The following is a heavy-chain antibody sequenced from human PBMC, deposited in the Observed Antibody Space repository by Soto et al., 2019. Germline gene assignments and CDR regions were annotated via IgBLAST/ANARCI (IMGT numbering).Heavy chain of an antibody. CDR3: ARERGLLLWFGEYNWFDP. CDR2: INHSGST. D-gene: IGHD3-10*01. J-gene: IGHJ5*02. V-gene: IGHV4-34*01. Sequence: QVQLQQWGAGLLKPSETLSLTCAVYGGSFSGYYWSWIRQPPGKGLEWIGEINHSGSTNYNPSLKSRVTISVDTSKNQFSLKLSSVTAADPAVYYCARERGLLLWFGEYNWFDPWGQGTLVTVSS. CDR1: GGSFSGYY.